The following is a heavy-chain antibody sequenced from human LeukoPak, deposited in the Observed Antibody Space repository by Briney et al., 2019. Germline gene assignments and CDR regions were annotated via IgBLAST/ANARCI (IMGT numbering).Heavy chain of an antibody. CDR2: VSSEGNVK. J-gene: IGHJ4*02. Sequence: GGSLRLSCAASGFTFSSYGMHWVRQAPGERLEWVAVVSSEGNVKYYADSVKGRFTISRDNAKNTLYVQMNSLRAEDTAVYYCTKEGAGGGRYSFDYWGQGTLVTVSS. D-gene: IGHD3-16*01. V-gene: IGHV3-30*18. CDR1: GFTFSSYG. CDR3: TKEGAGGGRYSFDY.